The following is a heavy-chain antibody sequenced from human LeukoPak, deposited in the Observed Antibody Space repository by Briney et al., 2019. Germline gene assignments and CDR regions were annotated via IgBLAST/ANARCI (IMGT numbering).Heavy chain of an antibody. CDR2: IYSGDST. V-gene: IGHV3-53*01. CDR1: GFTVSSNY. Sequence: GGSLRLSCAASGFTVSSNYMSWVRQAPGKGLEWVSVIYSGDSTYYADSVKGRFTISRDNSKNTLYLQMNSLRAEDTAVYYCARAPTVTGSYYYYYMDVWGKGTTVTVSS. D-gene: IGHD4-11*01. CDR3: ARAPTVTGSYYYYYMDV. J-gene: IGHJ6*03.